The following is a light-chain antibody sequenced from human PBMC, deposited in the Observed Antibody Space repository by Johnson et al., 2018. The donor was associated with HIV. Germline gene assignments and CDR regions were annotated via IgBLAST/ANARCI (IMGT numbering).Light chain of an antibody. Sequence: QAVLTQPPSVSAAPGQKVTISCSGSSSNIGNNYVSWYQQVPGTAPKLLISDNDKRPSGIPDRFSGSKSGASATLDITGLQTGDEADYYCWTWDNSLNVYVFGTGTKVTVL. CDR2: DND. CDR1: SSNIGNNY. CDR3: WTWDNSLNVYV. V-gene: IGLV1-51*01. J-gene: IGLJ1*01.